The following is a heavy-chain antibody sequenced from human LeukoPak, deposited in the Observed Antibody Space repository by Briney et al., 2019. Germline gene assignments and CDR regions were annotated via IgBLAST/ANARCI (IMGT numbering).Heavy chain of an antibody. Sequence: SETLSLTCTVSGGSISSGDYYWSWIRQPPGKGLEWIGYIFYTGSTYYNPSLKSRVTISVDTSKNQFSLRLSSVAAADTAVYYCASLAYYSFDYWGQGTLVTVSS. V-gene: IGHV4-30-4*01. CDR1: GGSISSGDYY. CDR3: ASLAYYSFDY. J-gene: IGHJ4*02. D-gene: IGHD2-21*01. CDR2: IFYTGST.